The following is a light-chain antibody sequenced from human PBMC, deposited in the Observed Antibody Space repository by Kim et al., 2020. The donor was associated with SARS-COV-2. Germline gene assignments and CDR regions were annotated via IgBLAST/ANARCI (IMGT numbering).Light chain of an antibody. V-gene: IGLV2-11*01. CDR3: CSYAGSFVV. CDR2: DVT. CDR1: NSDVGGYNY. Sequence: QSALTRPRSVSGSPGQSVTISCTGTNSDVGGYNYVSWYQQHPGKAPKLMIYDVTKRPSGVPDRFSGSKSGNTASLTISGLQAEDEGDYYCCSYAGSFVVFGGGTQLTVL. J-gene: IGLJ2*01.